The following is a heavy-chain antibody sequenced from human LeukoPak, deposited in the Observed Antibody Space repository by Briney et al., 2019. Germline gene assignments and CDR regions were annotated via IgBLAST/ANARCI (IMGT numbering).Heavy chain of an antibody. D-gene: IGHD2-15*01. J-gene: IGHJ4*02. CDR1: GGSFSGYY. Sequence: SETLSLTCAVYGGSFSGYYWTWIRQPPGKGLEWIGEINHSGTANYNPSLKSRVTISVDTSKSQFSLKLSSVTAADTAVYYCARDGSYCSGGSCYPLDYGGQGTLVIVSS. CDR2: INHSGTA. V-gene: IGHV4-34*01. CDR3: ARDGSYCSGGSCYPLDY.